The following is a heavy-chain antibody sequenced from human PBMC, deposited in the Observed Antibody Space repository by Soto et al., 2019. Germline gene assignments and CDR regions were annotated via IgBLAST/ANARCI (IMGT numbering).Heavy chain of an antibody. CDR1: GGAISGHY. V-gene: IGHV4-59*11. CDR2: IFYSGGT. CDR3: ARVGSSGWSPDY. D-gene: IGHD6-19*01. J-gene: IGHJ4*02. Sequence: SETLSLTCSGSGGAISGHYWTWIQNPPGKGLEWIGYIFYSGGTNYNPSLKSRGTISVDTSKNQFSLKMSYVTAAATALYDCARVGSSGWSPDYWGRGTLVTVSS.